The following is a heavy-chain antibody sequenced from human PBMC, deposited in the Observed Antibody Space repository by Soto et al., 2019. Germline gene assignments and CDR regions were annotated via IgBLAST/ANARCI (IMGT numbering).Heavy chain of an antibody. CDR2: IIPIFGTA. CDR3: AKDIGYCSGGSCYMDYYYYGMDV. V-gene: IGHV1-69*12. Sequence: QVQLVQSGAEVKKPGSSVKVSCKASGGTFSSYAISWVRQAPGQGLEWMGGIIPIFGTANYAQKFQGRVTITADESTSTAYMELSSLRSEDTAVYYCAKDIGYCSGGSCYMDYYYYGMDVWGQGTTVTVSS. D-gene: IGHD2-15*01. J-gene: IGHJ6*02. CDR1: GGTFSSYA.